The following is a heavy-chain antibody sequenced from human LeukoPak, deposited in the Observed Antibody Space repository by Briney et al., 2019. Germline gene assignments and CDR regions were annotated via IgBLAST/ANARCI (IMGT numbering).Heavy chain of an antibody. CDR1: GFTFSSYA. CDR2: ISGIGGST. V-gene: IGHV3-23*01. J-gene: IGHJ4*02. D-gene: IGHD3-22*01. Sequence: GGSLRLSCAASGFTFSSYAMSWVRQAPGKGLEWVSAISGIGGSTYYADSVKGRFTISRDNSKNTLYLQMNSLRAEDTAVYYCAKDAYYDSSGSPADYWGQGTLVTVSS. CDR3: AKDAYYDSSGSPADY.